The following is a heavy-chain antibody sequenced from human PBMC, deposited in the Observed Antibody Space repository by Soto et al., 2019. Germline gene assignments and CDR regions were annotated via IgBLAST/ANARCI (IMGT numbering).Heavy chain of an antibody. J-gene: IGHJ6*02. D-gene: IGHD3-3*01. CDR2: SSGSGGST. CDR3: AKASDGVTIFGVVTPQDV. Sequence: GGSLRLSCTASGFTFSSYAMSWVRQAPGKGLEWVSASSGSGGSTYYADSVKGRFTISRDNSNTALYPQMNCLRDEATAVYYCAKASDGVTIFGVVTPQDVWGQGTTVTVSS. V-gene: IGHV3-23*01. CDR1: GFTFSSYA.